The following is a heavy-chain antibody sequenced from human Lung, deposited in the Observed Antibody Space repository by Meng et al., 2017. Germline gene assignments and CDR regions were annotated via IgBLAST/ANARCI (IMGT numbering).Heavy chain of an antibody. CDR1: GGSFSDYY. CDR3: ARGPTTMAHDFDY. Sequence: AQVQQWGAGQLNPSETLSLTCVVSGGSFSDYYRSWIRQPPGKGLEWIGEINHSGSTNYNPSLESRATISVDTSQNNLSLKLSSVTAADSAVYYCARGPTTMAHDFDYWGQGTLVTVSS. CDR2: INHSGST. J-gene: IGHJ4*02. V-gene: IGHV4-34*01. D-gene: IGHD4-11*01.